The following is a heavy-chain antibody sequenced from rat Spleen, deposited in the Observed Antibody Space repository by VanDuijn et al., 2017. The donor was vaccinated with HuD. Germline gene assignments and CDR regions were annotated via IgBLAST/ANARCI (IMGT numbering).Heavy chain of an antibody. CDR1: GFSLTDYS. CDR3: TRGLGDY. Sequence: QVQLKESGPGLVQPSQTLSLTCPVSGFSLTDYSVHWLRQPPGKGLEWMGGIWGDGSTNYASALKSRLSITRGTSKSQVFLKMSSLEIDDTAIYICTRGLGDYWGQGVIVTVSS. V-gene: IGHV2-19*01. CDR2: IWGDGST. D-gene: IGHD5-1*01. J-gene: IGHJ2*01.